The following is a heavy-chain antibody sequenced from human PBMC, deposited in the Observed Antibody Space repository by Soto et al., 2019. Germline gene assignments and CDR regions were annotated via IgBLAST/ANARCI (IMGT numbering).Heavy chain of an antibody. CDR3: ARALNRWFGEFLLVDY. D-gene: IGHD3-10*01. CDR1: GYTLTSYY. CDR2: INPSGGST. Sequence: GASVKVSCKASGYTLTSYYMHWVRQAPGQGLEWMGIINPSGGSTSYAQKFQGRVTMTRDTSTSTVYMELSSLRSEDTAVYYCARALNRWFGEFLLVDYWGQGTLVTVAS. V-gene: IGHV1-46*01. J-gene: IGHJ4*02.